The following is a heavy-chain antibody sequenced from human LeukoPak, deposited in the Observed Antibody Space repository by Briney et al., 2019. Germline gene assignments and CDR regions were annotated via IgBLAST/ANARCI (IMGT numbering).Heavy chain of an antibody. CDR2: ISGSGGRT. Sequence: GGSLRLSCAASGFTFSSDVMSWVRQAPGKGLEWVSAISGSGGRTYYADSVKGRFTISRDNSKNTLYLQMNSLRAEDTAVYYCAKVRAPRQYYFDCWGQGTLVTVSS. J-gene: IGHJ4*02. CDR1: GFTFSSDV. D-gene: IGHD1-26*01. V-gene: IGHV3-23*01. CDR3: AKVRAPRQYYFDC.